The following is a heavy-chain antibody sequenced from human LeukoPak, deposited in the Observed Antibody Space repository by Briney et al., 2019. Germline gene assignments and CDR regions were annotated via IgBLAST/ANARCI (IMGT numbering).Heavy chain of an antibody. CDR1: GFTFSRYW. D-gene: IGHD3-22*01. CDR2: IKEDGSEK. CDR3: ARDWLAGNPYHAFDL. J-gene: IGHJ3*01. V-gene: IGHV3-7*01. Sequence: GGSLRLSCAASGFTFSRYWMSWVRQAPGKGLEWGANIKEDGSEKYYVDSVKGRFTISRDNAKNSLYLQMNSLRAEDTAVYYCARDWLAGNPYHAFDLWGKGTMVTVSS.